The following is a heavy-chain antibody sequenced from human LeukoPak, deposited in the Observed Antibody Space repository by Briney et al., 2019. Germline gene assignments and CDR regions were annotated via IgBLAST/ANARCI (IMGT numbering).Heavy chain of an antibody. CDR3: ARGGETSEYDYGDYTASGYYFDY. D-gene: IGHD4-17*01. CDR1: GGTFSSYA. Sequence: SVKVSCKASGGTFSSYAISWVRQAPGQGLEWMEGIIPIFGTAKYAQKFQGRVTITADESTSTAYMELSSLRSEDTAVYYCARGGETSEYDYGDYTASGYYFDYWGQGTLVTVSS. J-gene: IGHJ4*02. V-gene: IGHV1-69*01. CDR2: IIPIFGTA.